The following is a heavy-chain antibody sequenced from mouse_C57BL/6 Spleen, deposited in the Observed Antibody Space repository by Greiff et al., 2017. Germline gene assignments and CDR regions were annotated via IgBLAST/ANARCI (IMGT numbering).Heavy chain of an antibody. Sequence: QVQLQQSGPELVKPGASVKISCKASGYAFSSSWMNWVKQRPGKGLEWIGRIYPGDGDTNYNGKFKGKATLTADKSSSTAYMQLSSLTSEDSAVYFCARWAVLYYFDYWGQGTTLTVSS. CDR3: ARWAVLYYFDY. J-gene: IGHJ2*01. V-gene: IGHV1-82*01. CDR1: GYAFSSSW. CDR2: IYPGDGDT. D-gene: IGHD3-3*01.